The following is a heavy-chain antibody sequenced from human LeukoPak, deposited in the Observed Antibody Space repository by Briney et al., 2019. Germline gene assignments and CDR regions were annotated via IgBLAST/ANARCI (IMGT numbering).Heavy chain of an antibody. CDR3: ARSDCSGGSCYSYSSGWYSGIPDY. D-gene: IGHD2-15*01. J-gene: IGHJ4*02. Sequence: GGSLRLSCAASGFTFSSYWMSWVRQAPGKGLEWVANIKQDGSEKYYVDSVKGRFTISRDNAKNSLYLQMNSLRAEDTAVYYCARSDCSGGSCYSYSSGWYSGIPDYWGQGTLVTVSS. CDR1: GFTFSSYW. V-gene: IGHV3-7*01. CDR2: IKQDGSEK.